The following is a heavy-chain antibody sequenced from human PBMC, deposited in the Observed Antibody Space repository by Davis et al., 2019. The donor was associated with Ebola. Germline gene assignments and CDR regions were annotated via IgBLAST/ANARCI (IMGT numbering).Heavy chain of an antibody. D-gene: IGHD6-13*01. V-gene: IGHV3-30*03. CDR1: GFTFSSYG. CDR3: ARDEIAAAGKYYYYGMDV. Sequence: GESLKISCAASGFTFSSYGMHWVRQAPGKGLEWVAVISYDGSNKYYADSVKGRFTISRDNAKNTLYLQMNSLRAEDTAVYYCARDEIAAAGKYYYYGMDVWGQGTTVTVSS. CDR2: ISYDGSNK. J-gene: IGHJ6*02.